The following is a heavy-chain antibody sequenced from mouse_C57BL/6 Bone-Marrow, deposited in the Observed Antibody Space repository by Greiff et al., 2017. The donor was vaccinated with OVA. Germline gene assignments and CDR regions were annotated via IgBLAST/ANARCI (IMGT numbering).Heavy chain of an antibody. CDR1: GYTFTSYW. CDR2: IDPSDSYT. J-gene: IGHJ4*01. V-gene: IGHV1-69*02. CDR3: ARVRPYYYAMDY. Sequence: QVQLQQSGTELVKPGASVKLSCKASGYTFTSYWMHWVKQRPGQGLEWIGVIDPSDSYTNYNQKFKGKATLTVDTSSSTAYMQLSSLTSEDSAVNYCARVRPYYYAMDYWGQGTTVTVS.